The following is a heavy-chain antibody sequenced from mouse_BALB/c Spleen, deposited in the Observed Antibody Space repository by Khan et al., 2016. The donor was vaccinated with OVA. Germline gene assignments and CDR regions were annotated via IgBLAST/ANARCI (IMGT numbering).Heavy chain of an antibody. J-gene: IGHJ4*01. Sequence: EVELVESGGGLVKPGGSLKVSCAVSGFTLSRYAMSWVRQTPEKRLEWVATISSGGTYTYYPDSVKGRFTISRDNAENTLYLQMSSLRSEDTAMYYCARSDGYYRRGAMDYWGQGTSVTVSS. CDR2: ISSGGTYT. D-gene: IGHD2-3*01. CDR1: GFTLSRYA. V-gene: IGHV5-9-3*01. CDR3: ARSDGYYRRGAMDY.